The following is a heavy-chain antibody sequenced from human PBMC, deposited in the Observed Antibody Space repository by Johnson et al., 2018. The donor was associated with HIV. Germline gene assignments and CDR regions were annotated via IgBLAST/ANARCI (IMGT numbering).Heavy chain of an antibody. CDR2: ISGSGGST. J-gene: IGHJ3*02. D-gene: IGHD2/OR15-2a*01. V-gene: IGHV3-23*04. CDR1: GFTFADYA. CDR3: AKGLIGAFDI. Sequence: VQVVESGGGLVQPGRSLRLSCAASGFTFADYAMHWVRQAPGKGLEWVSAISGSGGSTYYADSVKGRFTISRDNSKNTLYLQMNSLRAEDTAVYYCAKGLIGAFDIWGQGTMVTVSS.